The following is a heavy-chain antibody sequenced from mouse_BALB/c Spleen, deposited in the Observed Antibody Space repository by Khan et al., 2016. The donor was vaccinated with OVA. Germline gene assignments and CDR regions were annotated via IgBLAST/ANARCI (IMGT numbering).Heavy chain of an antibody. CDR1: GVSLSSYG. CDR3: AKFTPDYYAMDY. CDR2: IWGDGST. D-gene: IGHD1-1*01. V-gene: IGHV2-3*01. J-gene: IGHJ4*01. Sequence: VQLQQSGPGLVAPSQSLSITCIVSGVSLSSYGVNWVRQPPGKGLEWLGVIWGDGSTNYHSALISRLIISKDNSKSQVFLKLNSLQTDDTATYYCAKFTPDYYAMDYWGQGTSVTVSS.